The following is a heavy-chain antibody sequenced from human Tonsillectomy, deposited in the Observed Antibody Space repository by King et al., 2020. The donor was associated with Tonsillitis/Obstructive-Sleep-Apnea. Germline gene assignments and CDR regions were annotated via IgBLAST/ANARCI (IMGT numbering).Heavy chain of an antibody. D-gene: IGHD2-15*01. CDR1: GFTFSSYA. Sequence: VQLVESGGGLVQPGGSLRLSCAASGFTFSSYAMSWVRQAPGKGLEWVSAISGSGGSTYYADSVKGRFTISRDNSKNTLYLQMNSLRAEDTAVYYCAKDLVCSGGSCYLFDYWGQGTLVTVSS. CDR2: ISGSGGST. J-gene: IGHJ4*02. V-gene: IGHV3-23*04. CDR3: AKDLVCSGGSCYLFDY.